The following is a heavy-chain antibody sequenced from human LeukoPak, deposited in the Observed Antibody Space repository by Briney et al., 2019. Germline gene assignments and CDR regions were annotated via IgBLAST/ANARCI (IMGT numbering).Heavy chain of an antibody. Sequence: ASVKVSCKASGYTFTGYYVHWVRQAPGQGLEWMGWINSHSGGTDYAHKFQGRVTMTRDTSISTAYMELSRLKSDDTAVCYCARYTITAAGSPFDYWGQGTLVTVSS. CDR2: INSHSGGT. CDR3: ARYTITAAGSPFDY. J-gene: IGHJ4*02. CDR1: GYTFTGYY. D-gene: IGHD6-13*01. V-gene: IGHV1-2*02.